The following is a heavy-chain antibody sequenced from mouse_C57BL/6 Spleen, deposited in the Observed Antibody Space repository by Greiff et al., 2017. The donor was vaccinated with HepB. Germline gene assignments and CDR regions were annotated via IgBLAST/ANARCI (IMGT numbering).Heavy chain of an antibody. CDR3: TRDRGYDYDGTWFAY. V-gene: IGHV5-9-1*02. J-gene: IGHJ3*01. CDR1: GFTFSSYA. CDR2: ISSGGDYI. Sequence: EVKLQESGEGLVKPGGSLKLSCAASGFTFSSYAMSWVRQTPEKRLEWVAYISSGGDYIYYADTVKGRFTISRDNARNTLYLQMSSLKSEDTAMYYCTRDRGYDYDGTWFAYWGQGTLVTVSA. D-gene: IGHD2-4*01.